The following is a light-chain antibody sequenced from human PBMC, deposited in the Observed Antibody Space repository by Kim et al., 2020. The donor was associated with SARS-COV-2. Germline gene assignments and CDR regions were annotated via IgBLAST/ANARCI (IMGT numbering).Light chain of an antibody. Sequence: SVKLTCTLSSGHRSYAIAWHQQQPEEGPRYLMRLNSDGSHTKGDGIPDRFSGSSSGTERYLTISSLQSEDEADYYCQTWGTGIWLFGGGTKLTVL. CDR2: LNSDGSH. J-gene: IGLJ3*02. V-gene: IGLV4-69*01. CDR3: QTWGTGIWL. CDR1: SGHRSYA.